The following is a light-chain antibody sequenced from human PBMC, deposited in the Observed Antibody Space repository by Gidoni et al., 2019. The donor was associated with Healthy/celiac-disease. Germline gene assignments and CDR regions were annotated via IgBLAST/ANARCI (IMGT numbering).Light chain of an antibody. CDR3: QHRSNRPLT. J-gene: IGKJ4*01. V-gene: IGKV3-11*01. CDR2: EAS. CDR1: HSVSSY. Sequence: IVLTQSPATLSLAPGERATLSCRASHSVSSYLAWYQQQHGQAPRLLIYEASNRATGLPARFSGSASATDSTPTISRLAPEDFAFYYCQHRSNRPLTFGGGTKVEIK.